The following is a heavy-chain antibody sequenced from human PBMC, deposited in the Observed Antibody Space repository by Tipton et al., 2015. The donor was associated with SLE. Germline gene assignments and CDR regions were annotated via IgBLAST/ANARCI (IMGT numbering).Heavy chain of an antibody. CDR3: ARVLPDNWNDVPVDF. CDR1: GFTFSTHW. V-gene: IGHV3-7*01. Sequence: SLRLSCAASGFTFSTHWMSWVRQAPGKGLEWVANIKQDGSDKYYVDSVKGRFTISRDNAKGSVYLQMNSLKVEDTAVYYCARVLPDNWNDVPVDFWGQGTLVTVSS. J-gene: IGHJ4*02. CDR2: IKQDGSDK. D-gene: IGHD1-1*01.